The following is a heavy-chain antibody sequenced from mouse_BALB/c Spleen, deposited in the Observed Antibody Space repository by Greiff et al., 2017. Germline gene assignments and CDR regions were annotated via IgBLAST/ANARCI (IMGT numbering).Heavy chain of an antibody. CDR1: GYNFTSYW. CDR3: ARGGVITTNY. CDR2: IYPGSGST. D-gene: IGHD1-1*01. Sequence: VQGVESGAELVKPGTSVKLSCKASGYNFTSYWINWVKLRPGQGLEWIGDIYPGSGSTNYNEKFKSKATLTVDTSSSTAYMQLSSLASEDSALYYCARGGVITTNYWGQGTTLTVSS. V-gene: IGHV1-55*01. J-gene: IGHJ2*01.